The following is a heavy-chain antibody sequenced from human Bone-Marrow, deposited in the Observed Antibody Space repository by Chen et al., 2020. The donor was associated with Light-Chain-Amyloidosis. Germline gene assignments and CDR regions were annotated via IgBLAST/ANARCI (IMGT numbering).Heavy chain of an antibody. CDR3: ARAAYEIWGPADY. CDR1: GYTFTSYD. J-gene: IGHJ4*02. V-gene: IGHV1-8*01. Sequence: QVQLVQSGAEVKKPGASVKVSCKDSGYTFTSYDITWVRQATGQGLEWMGWRNPNSGNTGYAQKFQGRVTMTRNTSISTAYMELSSLRSEDTAVYYCARAAYEIWGPADYWGQGTLVTVSS. D-gene: IGHD7-27*01. CDR2: RNPNSGNT.